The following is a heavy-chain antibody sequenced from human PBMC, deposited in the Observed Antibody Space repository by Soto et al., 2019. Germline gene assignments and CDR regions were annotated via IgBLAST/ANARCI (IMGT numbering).Heavy chain of an antibody. CDR1: GGSIRSGSYY. CDR3: ARDRLMATAGTARHYFGLDV. CDR2: IYYSGNT. J-gene: IGHJ6*02. Sequence: SETLSLTCTVSGGSIRSGSYYWSWVRQNPRRGLEWIGNIYYSGNTYYNPSLKSRLTISVDTSKNQFSLNLSSVTAADTAVYYCARDRLMATAGTARHYFGLDVWGQGTTVTVSS. V-gene: IGHV4-31*03. D-gene: IGHD5-18*01.